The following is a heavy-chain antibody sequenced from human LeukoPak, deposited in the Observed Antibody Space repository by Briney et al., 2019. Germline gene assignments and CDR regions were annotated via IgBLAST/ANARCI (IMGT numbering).Heavy chain of an antibody. CDR2: ISGSGGST. J-gene: IGHJ4*02. V-gene: IGHV3-23*01. CDR3: AKDREVVPAAMPADFDY. Sequence: GGSLRLSCAASGFTFSSYAMSWVRPAPGKGLEWVSAISGSGGSTYYADSVKGRFTISRDNSKNTLYLQMNSLRAEDTAVYYRAKDREVVPAAMPADFDYWGQGTLVTVSS. D-gene: IGHD2-2*01. CDR1: GFTFSSYA.